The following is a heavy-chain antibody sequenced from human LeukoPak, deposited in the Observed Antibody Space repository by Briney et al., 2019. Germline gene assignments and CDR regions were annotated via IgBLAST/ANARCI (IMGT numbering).Heavy chain of an antibody. J-gene: IGHJ4*02. CDR3: ARRDCSGGSCYFDY. V-gene: IGHV4-39*07. CDR2: IYYSGST. CDR1: GGSISSSSYY. D-gene: IGHD2-15*01. Sequence: PSETLSLTCTVSGGSISSSSYYWGWIRQPPGKGLEWIGSIYYSGSTYYNPSLKSRVTISVDTSKNQFSLKLSSVTAADTAVYYCARRDCSGGSCYFDYWGQGTLVTVSP.